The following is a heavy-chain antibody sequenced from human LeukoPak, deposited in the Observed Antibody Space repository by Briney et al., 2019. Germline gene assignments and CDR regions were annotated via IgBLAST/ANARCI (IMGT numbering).Heavy chain of an antibody. CDR1: GFTFSSYE. D-gene: IGHD3-10*02. CDR2: ISSSGSTI. CDR3: AELGITMIGGV. V-gene: IGHV3-48*03. J-gene: IGHJ6*04. Sequence: AGGSLRLSCAASGFTFSSYEMNWVLQAPGKGLEWVSYISSSGSTIYYADSVKGRFTISRDNAKNSLYLQMNSLRAEDTAVYYCAELGITMIGGVWGKGTTVTISS.